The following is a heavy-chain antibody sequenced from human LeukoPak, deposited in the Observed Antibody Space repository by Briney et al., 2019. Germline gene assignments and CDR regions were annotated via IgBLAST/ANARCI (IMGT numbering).Heavy chain of an antibody. CDR3: ARAGYDILTGYYRAYYCYGMDV. D-gene: IGHD3-9*01. CDR2: INPNSGGT. J-gene: IGHJ6*02. CDR1: GYTFTGYY. Sequence: GASVKVSCKASGYTFTGYYMHWVRQAPGRGLEWMGWINPNSGGTNYAQKFQGRVTMTRDTSISTAYMELSRLRSDDTAVYYCARAGYDILTGYYRAYYCYGMDVWGQGTTVTVSS. V-gene: IGHV1-2*02.